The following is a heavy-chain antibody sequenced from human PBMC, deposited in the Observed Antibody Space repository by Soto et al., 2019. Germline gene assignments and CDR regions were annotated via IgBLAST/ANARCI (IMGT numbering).Heavy chain of an antibody. J-gene: IGHJ4*02. CDR1: GFTFSSYW. D-gene: IGHD3-10*01. V-gene: IGHV3-7*01. Sequence: EVQLVESGGGLVQPGGSLRLSCAASGFTFSSYWVSWVRQAPGKGLEWVANIKQDGSEKYYVDSVKGRFTISRDNAKNSLYLQMNSLRAEDTAVYYCARDRLWFGGERDYWGQGTLVTVSS. CDR2: IKQDGSEK. CDR3: ARDRLWFGGERDY.